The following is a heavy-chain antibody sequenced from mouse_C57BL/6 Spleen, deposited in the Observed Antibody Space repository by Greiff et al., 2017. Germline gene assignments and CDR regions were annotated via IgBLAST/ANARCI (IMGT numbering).Heavy chain of an antibody. J-gene: IGHJ3*01. V-gene: IGHV1-42*01. CDR2: INPSTGGT. CDR1: GYSFTGYY. Sequence: VQLQQSGPELVKPGASVKISCKASGYSFTGYYMNWVKQSPEKSLEWIGEINPSTGGTTYNQKFNAKATLTVDKSSSTAYMQLKSLTSEDSAVYYCARGGTLAYWGQGTLVTVSA. CDR3: ARGGTLAY. D-gene: IGHD3-3*01.